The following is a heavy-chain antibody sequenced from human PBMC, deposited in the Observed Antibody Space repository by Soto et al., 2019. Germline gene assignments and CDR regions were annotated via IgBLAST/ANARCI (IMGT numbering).Heavy chain of an antibody. J-gene: IGHJ6*02. D-gene: IGHD3-22*01. CDR2: INYSGNT. CDR1: GESFSNHY. V-gene: IGHV4-34*01. CDR3: ARGVVYRDVGLAYGMDV. Sequence: SETLSLTCAVYGESFSNHYWTWIRQSPGKGLEWVGEINYSGNTRYNWSLGSRVTISVDTSKNQFSLMVTSVTAEDTAVYYCARGVVYRDVGLAYGMDVWGQGTTVTVSS.